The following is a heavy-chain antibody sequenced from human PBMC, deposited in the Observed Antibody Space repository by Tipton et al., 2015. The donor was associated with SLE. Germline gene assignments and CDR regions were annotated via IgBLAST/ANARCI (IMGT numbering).Heavy chain of an antibody. CDR1: GGSISSTNYY. Sequence: TLSLTCTVSGGSISSTNYYWDWIRQPPGKGLEWIGSIFYRGSTNYNPSLKSRVTISVDTSKNQFSLRLTSVTAADPAVYYCGRGRTYFDSTAPIEPWGQGPLVTVPS. J-gene: IGHJ5*02. CDR2: IFYRGST. V-gene: IGHV4-39*07. CDR3: GRGRTYFDSTAPIEP. D-gene: IGHD3-22*01.